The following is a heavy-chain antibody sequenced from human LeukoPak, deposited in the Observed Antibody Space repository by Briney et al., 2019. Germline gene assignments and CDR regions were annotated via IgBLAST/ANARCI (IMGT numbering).Heavy chain of an antibody. CDR2: IKEDGSEK. D-gene: IGHD4-17*01. CDR3: ARYGDDDTPGLN. J-gene: IGHJ4*02. CDR1: GFSFGSYW. V-gene: IGHV3-7*04. Sequence: GGSLRLSCAASGFSFGSYWMTWARQARGKGLEWMANIKEDGSEKYYVESVKGRFTISRDNAKNSLYLQMNSLRVEDTALYYCARYGDDDTPGLNWGQGTLVTVSS.